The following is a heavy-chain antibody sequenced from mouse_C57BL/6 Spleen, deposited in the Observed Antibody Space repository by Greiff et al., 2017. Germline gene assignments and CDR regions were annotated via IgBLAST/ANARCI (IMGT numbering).Heavy chain of an antibody. CDR3: TRDHGSSYGYFDV. CDR2: ISSGGDYI. D-gene: IGHD1-1*01. CDR1: GFTFSSYA. Sequence: EVKLLESGEGLVKPGGSLKLSCAASGFTFSSYAMSWVRQTPEKRLEWVGYISSGGDYIYYADTVKGRFTISRDNARNTLYLQMSSLNSEDTAMYYCTRDHGSSYGYFDVWGTGTTVTVSS. V-gene: IGHV5-9-1*02. J-gene: IGHJ1*03.